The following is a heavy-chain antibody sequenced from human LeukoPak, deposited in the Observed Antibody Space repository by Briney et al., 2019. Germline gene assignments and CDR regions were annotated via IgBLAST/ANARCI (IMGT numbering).Heavy chain of an antibody. J-gene: IGHJ4*02. V-gene: IGHV4-4*09. Sequence: SETLSLTCAVYGGSFSGYYWSWIRQPPGKGLEWIGFIYTRGSTNYNPSLKSRVTMSGDTSKNQVSLTLNSVTAADTAVYYCAKWFYVLDTAPRISYFDYWGQGTLVTVSS. CDR1: GGSFSGYY. CDR2: IYTRGST. CDR3: AKWFYVLDTAPRISYFDY. D-gene: IGHD3/OR15-3a*01.